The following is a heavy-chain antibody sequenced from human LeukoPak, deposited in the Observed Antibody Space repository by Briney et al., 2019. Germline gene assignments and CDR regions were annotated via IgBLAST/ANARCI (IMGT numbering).Heavy chain of an antibody. V-gene: IGHV3-66*01. CDR1: GFTVSSNY. J-gene: IGHJ6*02. CDR3: ARDSIAAAGTHASYYYYGMDV. CDR2: IYSGGST. Sequence: PGGSLRLSCAASGFTVSSNYMSWVRQAPGKGLEWVSVIYSGGSTYYADSVKGRFTISRDNSKNTLYLQMNSLRAGDTAVYYCARDSIAAAGTHASYYYYGMDVWGQGTTVTVS. D-gene: IGHD6-13*01.